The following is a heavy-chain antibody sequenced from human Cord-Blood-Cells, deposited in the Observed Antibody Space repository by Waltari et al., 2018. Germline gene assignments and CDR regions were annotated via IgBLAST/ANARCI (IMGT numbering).Heavy chain of an antibody. CDR2: IYYSGST. J-gene: IGHJ3*02. CDR3: AREWELLHAFDI. Sequence: QVQLQESGPGLVQPSETLSLTCPVSGGSISSHYWSWIRQPPGKGLEWIGYIYYSGSTNYNPSLKSRVTISVDTSKNQFSLKLSSVTAADTAVYYCAREWELLHAFDIWGQGTMVTVSS. V-gene: IGHV4-59*11. CDR1: GGSISSHY. D-gene: IGHD1-26*01.